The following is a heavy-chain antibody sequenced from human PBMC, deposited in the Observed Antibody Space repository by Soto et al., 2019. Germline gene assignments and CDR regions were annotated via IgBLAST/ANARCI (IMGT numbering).Heavy chain of an antibody. Sequence: PGGSLRLSCAASGFTFSSYAMSWVRQAPGKGLEWVSGISGSGASTYYADSVKGRFTISRDNSKNTLYLQMNSLRAEDTAVYYCAKGVAVAGRFDYWGHGTLVTVSS. CDR1: GFTFSSYA. D-gene: IGHD6-19*01. V-gene: IGHV3-23*01. CDR3: AKGVAVAGRFDY. CDR2: ISGSGAST. J-gene: IGHJ4*01.